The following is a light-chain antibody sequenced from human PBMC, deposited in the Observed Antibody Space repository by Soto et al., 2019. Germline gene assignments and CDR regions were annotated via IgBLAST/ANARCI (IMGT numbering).Light chain of an antibody. CDR2: DAS. J-gene: IGKJ1*01. CDR3: LQGATYPWT. Sequence: ANQMTQSPSSLSASLGDTVTINCRASQPIRSYLVWYQQKSGKAPNLLISDASNLDSGVPSRFSGSGFGTHFNLTISGLQSEDFAIYYCLQGATYPWTFGQGTRVDVK. V-gene: IGKV1-6*01. CDR1: QPIRSY.